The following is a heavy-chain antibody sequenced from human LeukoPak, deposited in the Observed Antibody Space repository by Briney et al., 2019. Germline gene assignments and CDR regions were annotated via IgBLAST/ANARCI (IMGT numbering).Heavy chain of an antibody. Sequence: ASVHVSCKSSVYIFTGYYLHWVRQPAGQGLEWMGLIDPNSCGTNYVQKFQGRVTITRDTSISTAYMELSRLRSDDTAVYYCARDGQLLYDHFDYWGKGTLVTVSS. CDR1: VYIFTGYY. CDR2: IDPNSCGT. V-gene: IGHV1-2*02. J-gene: IGHJ4*02. CDR3: ARDGQLLYDHFDY. D-gene: IGHD2-2*02.